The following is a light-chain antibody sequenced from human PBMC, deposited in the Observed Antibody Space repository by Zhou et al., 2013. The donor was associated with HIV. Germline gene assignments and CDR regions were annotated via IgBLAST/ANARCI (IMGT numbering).Light chain of an antibody. CDR2: GAS. CDR1: QSISIY. CDR3: QHTFTTPIT. J-gene: IGKJ4*01. V-gene: IGKV1-39*01. Sequence: DIQMTQSPSSLSASVGDRVTITCRASQSISIYLNWYQQKPGKAPNLLIYGASILKSGVPSRFSGSGSGTEFTLTISSLQPEDFATYSCQHTFTTPITFGGGTKVEIK.